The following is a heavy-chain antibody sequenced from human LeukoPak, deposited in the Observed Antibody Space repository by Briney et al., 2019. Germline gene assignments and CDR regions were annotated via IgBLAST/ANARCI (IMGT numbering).Heavy chain of an antibody. CDR1: GGTFSSYA. Sequence: SVKVSCKASGGTFSSYAISWVRQAPGQGLEWMGGIIPIFGTANYAQKFQGRVTITTDESTSTAYMELSSLRSEDTAVYYCARLDSGSYGIEYWGQGTLVTVSS. J-gene: IGHJ4*02. CDR2: IIPIFGTA. V-gene: IGHV1-69*05. CDR3: ARLDSGSYGIEY. D-gene: IGHD1-26*01.